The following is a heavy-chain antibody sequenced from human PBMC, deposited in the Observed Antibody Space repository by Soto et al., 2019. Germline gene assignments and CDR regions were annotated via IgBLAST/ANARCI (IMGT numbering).Heavy chain of an antibody. CDR2: ISGRGGST. Sequence: EVQLLESGGGLVQPGGSLRLSCAASGLTFSSYAMSWVRQAPGKGLEWVSAISGRGGSTYYAESVKGRFTISRDNSKDQLYVQMNSLRAEDKAVYYRSKCLFSQPHDDWGQGTLVTVSS. CDR1: GLTFSSYA. CDR3: SKCLFSQPHDD. J-gene: IGHJ4*02. V-gene: IGHV3-23*01.